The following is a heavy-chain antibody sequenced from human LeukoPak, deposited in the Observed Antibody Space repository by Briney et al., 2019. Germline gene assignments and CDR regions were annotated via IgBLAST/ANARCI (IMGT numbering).Heavy chain of an antibody. CDR1: GFTFSSYS. Sequence: GGSLRLSCAASGFTFSSYSMNWVRQAPGKGLEWVSYISSSSSTIYYADSVKGRFTISRDNAKNSPYLQMNSLRAEDTAVYYCAREVTSVDAFDIWGQGTMVTVSS. J-gene: IGHJ3*02. CDR3: AREVTSVDAFDI. CDR2: ISSSSSTI. D-gene: IGHD4-23*01. V-gene: IGHV3-48*04.